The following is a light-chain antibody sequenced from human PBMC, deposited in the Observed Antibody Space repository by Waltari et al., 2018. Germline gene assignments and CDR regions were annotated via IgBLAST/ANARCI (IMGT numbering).Light chain of an antibody. V-gene: IGLV1-51*01. CDR1: SSNIGNNY. Sequence: QSVLTQPPSVSAAPGQKVTISFSGSSSNIGNNYVAWYQQLPRTAPKLLIDDNNKRPSGIPDRFSGSKSGTSATLGITGLQAGDEADYYCGTWDSSLSEEVFGGGTKLTVL. CDR3: GTWDSSLSEEV. J-gene: IGLJ2*01. CDR2: DNN.